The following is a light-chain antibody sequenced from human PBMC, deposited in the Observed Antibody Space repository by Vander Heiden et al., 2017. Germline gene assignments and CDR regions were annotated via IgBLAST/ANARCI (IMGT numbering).Light chain of an antibody. J-gene: IGKJ2*01. CDR3: QQYNNWPYT. CDR2: GAS. CDR1: QSVSSN. Sequence: EIVMTQSPATLSVSPGERATLSCRASQSVSSNLAWYQQKPGQAPRLLLYGASTRATGNPARFSGSGSGTEFTLTISSLQSEDFAVYYCQQYNNWPYTFCQGTKLEIK. V-gene: IGKV3-15*01.